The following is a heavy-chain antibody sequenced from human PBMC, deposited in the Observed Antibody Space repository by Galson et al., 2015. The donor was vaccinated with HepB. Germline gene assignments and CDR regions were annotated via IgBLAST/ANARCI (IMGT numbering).Heavy chain of an antibody. CDR1: GYTFTGYY. D-gene: IGHD2-8*01. Sequence: SVKVSCKASGYTFTGYYMHWLRQAPGQGLECMGWINVNNGDTSYAPKFQGRITMTRDTSISTVYVELNMLRSDDTAMYYCGGGSLIRPRSVVEYWGQGALVTVSS. CDR3: GGGSLIRPRSVVEY. V-gene: IGHV1-2*02. CDR2: INVNNGDT. J-gene: IGHJ4*02.